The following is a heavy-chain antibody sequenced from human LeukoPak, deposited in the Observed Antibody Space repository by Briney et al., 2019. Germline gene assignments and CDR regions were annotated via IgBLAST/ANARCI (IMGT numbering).Heavy chain of an antibody. J-gene: IGHJ4*02. CDR2: INHSGST. CDR3: ARGTPILCLDY. V-gene: IGHV4-34*01. Sequence: KPSETLSLTCAVYGGSFSGYYWSWIRQPPRKGLEWIGEINHSGSTNHNPSLKSRVTISVDTSKNQFSLKLSSVTAADTAVYYCARGTPILCLDYWGQGTLVTVSS. D-gene: IGHD5/OR15-5a*01. CDR1: GGSFSGYY.